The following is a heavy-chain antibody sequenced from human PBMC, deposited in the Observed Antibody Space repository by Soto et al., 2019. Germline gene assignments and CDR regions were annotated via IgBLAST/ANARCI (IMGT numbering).Heavy chain of an antibody. D-gene: IGHD3-3*01. V-gene: IGHV4-38-2*02. CDR3: AREGITMYGLVFT. Sequence: SETLSLTCAVSGYSITSGYYWGWIRQSPGKGLEWIGSIFHTGTTYYNPSLKSRVTISVDTSNNQFSLNLDSVTAADTAVYYCAREGITMYGLVFTWGQGTLVTVSS. CDR1: GYSITSGYY. CDR2: IFHTGTT. J-gene: IGHJ4*02.